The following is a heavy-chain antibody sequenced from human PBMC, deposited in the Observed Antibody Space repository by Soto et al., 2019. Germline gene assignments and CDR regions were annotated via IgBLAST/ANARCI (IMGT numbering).Heavy chain of an antibody. J-gene: IGHJ6*02. Sequence: PGGSLRLSXAASGFTFDDYAMHWVRQAPGKGLEWVSGISWNSGSIGYADSVKGRFTISRDNAKNSLYLQMNSLRAEDTALYYCAKDIRRGSYDFWSGYYYYYYYGMDVWGQGTTVTVSS. CDR1: GFTFDDYA. CDR3: AKDIRRGSYDFWSGYYYYYYYGMDV. D-gene: IGHD3-3*01. V-gene: IGHV3-9*01. CDR2: ISWNSGSI.